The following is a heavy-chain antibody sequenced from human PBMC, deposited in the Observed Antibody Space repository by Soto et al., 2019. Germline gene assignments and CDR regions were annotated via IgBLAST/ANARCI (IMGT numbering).Heavy chain of an antibody. CDR2: ISAYNGNT. Sequence: QVQLVQSGAEVKKPGASVKVSCKASGYTFTSYGISWVRQAPGQGLEWMGWISAYNGNTNYAQKRQGRVTRTTDTATSRAYRELRSLRSDGTAVYYCAASCGWPDCNFDYWGQGTLVTVSS. J-gene: IGHJ4*02. CDR3: AASCGWPDCNFDY. D-gene: IGHD6-19*01. V-gene: IGHV1-18*01. CDR1: GYTFTSYG.